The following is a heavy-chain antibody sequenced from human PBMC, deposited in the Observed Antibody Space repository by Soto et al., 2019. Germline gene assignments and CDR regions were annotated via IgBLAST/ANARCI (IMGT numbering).Heavy chain of an antibody. CDR1: GGTFSSYA. CDR3: ARDNGRPQLGGNYYYIMDV. J-gene: IGHJ6*02. V-gene: IGHV1-69*12. CDR2: IIPLFRTP. Sequence: QVQLVQSGAEVKEPGSSVKVSCQASGGTFSSYAISWVRQAAGQGLEWMGGIIPLFRTPDYAQRFQGRVTSTADESTSTAYMERSSLRSEDTAVYYCARDNGRPQLGGNYYYIMDVWGQGTTITVSS. D-gene: IGHD4-4*01.